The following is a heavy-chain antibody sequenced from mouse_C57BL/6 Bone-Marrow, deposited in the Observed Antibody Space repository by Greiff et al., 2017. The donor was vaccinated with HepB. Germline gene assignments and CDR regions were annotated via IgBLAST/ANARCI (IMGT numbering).Heavy chain of an antibody. CDR1: GYTFTSYW. CDR2: IDPSDSYT. D-gene: IGHD2-5*01. J-gene: IGHJ2*01. V-gene: IGHV1-69*01. CDR3: ARAYYSNFDY. Sequence: QVQLQQPGAELVMPGASVKLSCKASGYTFTSYWMHWVKQRPGQGLEWIGEIDPSDSYTNYNQKFKGKSTLTVDKSSSTAYMQLSSLTSEDPAVYYCARAYYSNFDYWGQGTTLTVSS.